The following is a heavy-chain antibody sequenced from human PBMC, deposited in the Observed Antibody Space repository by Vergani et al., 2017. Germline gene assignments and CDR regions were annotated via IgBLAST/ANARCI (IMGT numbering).Heavy chain of an antibody. CDR1: GYTFTSYD. V-gene: IGHV1-8*01. D-gene: IGHD3-10*01. J-gene: IGHJ6*02. CDR2: MNPNSGNT. CDR3: ARSSINTGSGSYINPYGMDV. Sequence: QVQLVQSGAEVKKPGASVKVSCKASGYTFTSYDINWVRQATGQGLEWMGWMNPNSGNTGYAQKFQGRVTMTRNTSISTAYMELSSLRSEDTAVYYCARSSINTGSGSYINPYGMDVWGQGTTVTVSS.